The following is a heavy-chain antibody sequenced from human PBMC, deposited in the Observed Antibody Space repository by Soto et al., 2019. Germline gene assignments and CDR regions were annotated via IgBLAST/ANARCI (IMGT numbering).Heavy chain of an antibody. D-gene: IGHD2-15*01. Sequence: EVQLLESGGGLVQPGGSLRLSCAASGFTFSSYAMSWVRQAPGKGLEWVSAISGSGVSTYYTDSVKGRFTISRDNSKSTLYLQMNSLRAEDTAVYYSAKIDGSSCYLPYDYWGQGTLVTVSS. J-gene: IGHJ4*02. CDR1: GFTFSSYA. CDR3: AKIDGSSCYLPYDY. CDR2: ISGSGVST. V-gene: IGHV3-23*01.